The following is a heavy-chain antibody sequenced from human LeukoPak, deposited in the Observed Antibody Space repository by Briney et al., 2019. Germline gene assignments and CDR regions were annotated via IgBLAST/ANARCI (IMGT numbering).Heavy chain of an antibody. D-gene: IGHD3-10*01. CDR1: GGSFSGYY. J-gene: IGHJ5*02. CDR2: INYSGST. V-gene: IGHV4-34*01. CDR3: ARVLFTMVRGVIIFTPFDP. Sequence: SETLSLTCAVYGGSFSGYYWSWIRQPPGKGLEWIGEINYSGSTNYNPSLKSRVTISVDTSKNQFSLKLSSVTAADTAVYYCARVLFTMVRGVIIFTPFDPWGQGTLVTVSS.